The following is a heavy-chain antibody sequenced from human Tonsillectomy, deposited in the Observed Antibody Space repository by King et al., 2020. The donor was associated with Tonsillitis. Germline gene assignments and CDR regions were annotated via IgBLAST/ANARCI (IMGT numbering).Heavy chain of an antibody. Sequence: VQLVESGGGLVQPGGSLRLSCAASGFTFSRYWMTWVRQARGKGLEWVANMKHDGSEKYYVDSVKGRFTISRDNAKNSLYLQMNSLRAEDTAIYYCARDFRVSDSGVPEWAPFDNWGQGTLVTVSS. D-gene: IGHD1-26*01. CDR3: ARDFRVSDSGVPEWAPFDN. CDR1: GFTFSRYW. V-gene: IGHV3-7*01. CDR2: MKHDGSEK. J-gene: IGHJ4*02.